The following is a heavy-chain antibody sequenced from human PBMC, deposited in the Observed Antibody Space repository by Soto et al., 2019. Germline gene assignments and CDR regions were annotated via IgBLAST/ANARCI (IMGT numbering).Heavy chain of an antibody. J-gene: IGHJ6*02. CDR1: GGTLSNYG. CDR3: SRGDATKIVVTTYYAMDV. D-gene: IGHD4-17*01. CDR2: IIPVYGTA. Sequence: QVQLVQSGAEVKKPGSSVRVSCKASGGTLSNYGISWVRQAPGQGLEWMGGIIPVYGTANYAQKFQGRVTITEEESKSTVDMDVTSLRSEDTAVYYCSRGDATKIVVTTYYAMDVWGQGTTVSVSS. V-gene: IGHV1-69*12.